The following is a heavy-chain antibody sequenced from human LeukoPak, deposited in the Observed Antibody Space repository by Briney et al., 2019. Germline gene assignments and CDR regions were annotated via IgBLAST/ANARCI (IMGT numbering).Heavy chain of an antibody. Sequence: PSETLSLTCTVSGGSISSGGYYWSWIRQHPGKGLEWIGYIYYSGSTYYNPSLKSRVTISVDTYKNQFSLKLSSVTAADTAVYYCARARDGYLYAAFDYWGQGTLVTVSS. CDR1: GGSISSGGYY. D-gene: IGHD5-24*01. V-gene: IGHV4-31*03. CDR2: IYYSGST. J-gene: IGHJ4*02. CDR3: ARARDGYLYAAFDY.